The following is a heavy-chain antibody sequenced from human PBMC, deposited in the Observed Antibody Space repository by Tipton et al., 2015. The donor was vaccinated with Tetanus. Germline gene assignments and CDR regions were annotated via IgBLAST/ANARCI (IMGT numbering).Heavy chain of an antibody. CDR1: GFTFSDFY. Sequence: SLRLSCAASGFTFSDFYMAWIRQAPGKGLEWVACISGSSSYINYADSVRGRFTISRDNAKNSVFLQMSSLRAEDTAVYYCARPRTGQWLVDNFDSWGQGTLVTVSS. V-gene: IGHV3-11*06. CDR2: ISGSSSYI. D-gene: IGHD6-19*01. J-gene: IGHJ4*02. CDR3: ARPRTGQWLVDNFDS.